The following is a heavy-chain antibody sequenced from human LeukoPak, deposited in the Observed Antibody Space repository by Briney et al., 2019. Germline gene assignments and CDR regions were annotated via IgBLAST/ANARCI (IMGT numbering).Heavy chain of an antibody. CDR2: ISSSGAST. D-gene: IGHD6-19*01. J-gene: IGHJ4*02. CDR1: GFTFSSYA. CDR3: AKVPNSGWIFDY. V-gene: IGHV3-23*01. Sequence: TGGSLRLSCAASGFTFSSYAMSWDRQAPGKGLEWVSTISSSGASTWYADSVKGRFTISRDNSKNTLYLQMNSLRAEDAAVYYCAKVPNSGWIFDYWGQGTLVTVSS.